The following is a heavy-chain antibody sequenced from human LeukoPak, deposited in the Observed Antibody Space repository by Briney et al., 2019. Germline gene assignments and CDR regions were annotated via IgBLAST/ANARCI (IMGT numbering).Heavy chain of an antibody. CDR3: ARIAVAGTGVYYYYYYGMDV. D-gene: IGHD6-19*01. CDR1: GFTFSSYA. CDR2: ISGSGGST. V-gene: IGHV3-23*01. J-gene: IGHJ6*02. Sequence: GGSLRLSCAASGFTFSSYAMSWVRQAPGKGLEWVSAISGSGGSTYYADSVKGRFTISRDNSKNTLYLQMNSLRAEDTAVYYCARIAVAGTGVYYYYYYGMDVWGQGTTVTVSS.